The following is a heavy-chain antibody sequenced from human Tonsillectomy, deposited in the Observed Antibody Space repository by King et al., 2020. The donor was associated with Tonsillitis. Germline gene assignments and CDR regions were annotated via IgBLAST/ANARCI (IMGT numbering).Heavy chain of an antibody. V-gene: IGHV4-59*08. CDR1: GGSISSYY. Sequence: VQLQESGPGLVKPSETLSLTCSVSGGSISSYYWSWIRQPPGKGLEWIGYIYYSGSTSYNPSLKSRVTISVDTSKNQFSLKLSSVTAADTAVYYCARTLTSGQRGLPYYFDYWGQGTLVTVSS. J-gene: IGHJ4*02. D-gene: IGHD2-2*01. CDR3: ARTLTSGQRGLPYYFDY. CDR2: IYYSGST.